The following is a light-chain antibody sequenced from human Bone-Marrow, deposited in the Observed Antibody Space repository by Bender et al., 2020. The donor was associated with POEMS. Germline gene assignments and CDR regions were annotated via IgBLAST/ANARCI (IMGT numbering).Light chain of an antibody. CDR3: QSADNSDNYYVV. CDR1: ALAKQY. CDR2: KDG. Sequence: SYELTQPPSMSVSPGQTARITCSGDALAKQYTYWYRQKPGQAPALVIYKDGERPSGIPERFSGSSSGTTGTLTISGVQAEDEADYYCQSADNSDNYYVVFGGGTKLTVL. V-gene: IGLV3-25*03. J-gene: IGLJ2*01.